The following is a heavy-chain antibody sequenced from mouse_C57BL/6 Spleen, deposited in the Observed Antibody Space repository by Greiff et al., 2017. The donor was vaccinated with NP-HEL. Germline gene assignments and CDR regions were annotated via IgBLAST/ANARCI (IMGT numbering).Heavy chain of an antibody. CDR3: AIITTVVENFDY. D-gene: IGHD1-1*01. CDR2: IYPGSGST. CDR1: GYTFTSYW. V-gene: IGHV1-55*01. J-gene: IGHJ2*01. Sequence: VQLQQPGAELVKPGASVKMSCKASGYTFTSYWITWVKQRPGQGLEWIGDIYPGSGSTNYNEKFKSKATLTVDTSSSTAYMQLSSLTSEDSAVYYCAIITTVVENFDYWGQGTTLTVSS.